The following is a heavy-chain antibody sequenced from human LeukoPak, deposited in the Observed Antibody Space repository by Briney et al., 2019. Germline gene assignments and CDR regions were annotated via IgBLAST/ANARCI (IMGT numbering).Heavy chain of an antibody. Sequence: ASVKVSCKASGYTFTGYYMHWVRQAPGQGLEWMGWMNPNSGNTGYAQKFQGRVTMTRNTSISTAYMELSSLRSEDTAVYYCATTGSHWGLGWGQGTLVTVSS. D-gene: IGHD1-26*01. CDR2: MNPNSGNT. CDR1: GYTFTGYY. V-gene: IGHV1-8*02. J-gene: IGHJ4*02. CDR3: ATTGSHWGLG.